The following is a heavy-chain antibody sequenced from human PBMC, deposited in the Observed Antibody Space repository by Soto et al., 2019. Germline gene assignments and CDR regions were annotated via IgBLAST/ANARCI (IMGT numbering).Heavy chain of an antibody. CDR1: GFTFSNAW. CDR2: IKSKSDGETT. V-gene: IGHV3-15*01. J-gene: IGHJ2*01. Sequence: EVQLVESGGGLLKPGGSLRLTCAGSGFTFSNAWMSWVGQAPGKGLEWVARIKSKSDGETTDYAAPVKGRFTILRDDSKNTVFLQMNSLKTEDTAVYHCTTGWYFDLWGRGTLVTVSS. CDR3: TTGWYFDL.